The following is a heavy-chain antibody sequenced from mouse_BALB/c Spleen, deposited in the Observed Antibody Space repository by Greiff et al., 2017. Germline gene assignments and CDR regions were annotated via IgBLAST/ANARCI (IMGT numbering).Heavy chain of an antibody. CDR3: ARSGYRYDGPYAMDD. CDR1: GFTFSSFG. V-gene: IGHV5-17*02. D-gene: IGHD2-14*01. Sequence: EVKVEESGGGLVQPGGSRKLSCAASGFTFSSFGMHWVRQAPEKGLEWVAYISSGSSTIYYADTVKGRFTISRDNPKNTLFLQMTSLRSEDTAMYYCARSGYRYDGPYAMDDWGQGTSVTVSS. J-gene: IGHJ4*01. CDR2: ISSGSSTI.